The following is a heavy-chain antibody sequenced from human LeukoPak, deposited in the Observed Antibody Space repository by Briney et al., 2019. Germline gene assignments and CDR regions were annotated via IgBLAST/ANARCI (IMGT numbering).Heavy chain of an antibody. CDR3: ARGARYSNYVDYYYYMDV. CDR1: GGSISSYY. D-gene: IGHD4-11*01. Sequence: SETLSLTCTVSGGSISSYYWSWIRQPPGKGLEWIGYIYYSGSTNYNPSLKSRVTISVDTSKNQFSLKLSSVTAADTAVYYCARGARYSNYVDYYYYMDVWGKGTTVTVSS. J-gene: IGHJ6*03. CDR2: IYYSGST. V-gene: IGHV4-59*01.